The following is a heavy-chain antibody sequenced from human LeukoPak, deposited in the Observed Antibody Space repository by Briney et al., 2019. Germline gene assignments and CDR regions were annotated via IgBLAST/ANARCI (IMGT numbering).Heavy chain of an antibody. D-gene: IGHD1-1*01. J-gene: IGHJ5*02. CDR3: AKGTNSYIQFPSLYNWFDP. V-gene: IGHV3-23*01. Sequence: PGGSLRLSCAASGFTFSSYTMNWVRQAPGKGLEWVSAISGSGGSTYYADSVKGRFTISRDNSKNTLYLQMNSLRAEDTAVYYCAKGTNSYIQFPSLYNWFDPWGQGTLVTVSS. CDR1: GFTFSSYT. CDR2: ISGSGGST.